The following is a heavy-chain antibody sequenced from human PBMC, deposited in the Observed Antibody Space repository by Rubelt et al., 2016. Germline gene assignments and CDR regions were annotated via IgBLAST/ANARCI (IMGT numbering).Heavy chain of an antibody. D-gene: IGHD1-26*01. CDR3: AREPKPYSGIPTGAFDI. V-gene: IGHV4-39*07. CDR2: IYYSGST. J-gene: IGHJ3*02. CDR1: GGSISSSSYF. Sequence: QLQLQESGPGLVKPSETLSLTCTVSGGSISSSSYFWGWIRQPPGKGLEWIGSIYYSGSTYYNPSLKSRVTQTVETSKNQFSLNLGPVTSADTAVYYCAREPKPYSGIPTGAFDIWGQGTIVTVSS.